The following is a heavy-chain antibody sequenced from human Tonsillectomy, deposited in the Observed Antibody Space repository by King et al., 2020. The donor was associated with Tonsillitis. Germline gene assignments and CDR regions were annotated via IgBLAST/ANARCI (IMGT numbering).Heavy chain of an antibody. J-gene: IGHJ4*02. V-gene: IGHV4-39*01. CDR3: ARRVGASNFDY. CDR1: GGSISSSGGSISSSSYF. Sequence: QLQESGPGLVKPSETLSLTCTVSGGSISSSGGSISSSSYFWGWIRQPPGKGLEWIGSIYYSGSTYYNPSLKSRVTISVDTSKNQFSLKLSSVTAADTAVYYCARRVGASNFDYWGQGTLVTVSS. CDR2: IYYSGST. D-gene: IGHD1-26*01.